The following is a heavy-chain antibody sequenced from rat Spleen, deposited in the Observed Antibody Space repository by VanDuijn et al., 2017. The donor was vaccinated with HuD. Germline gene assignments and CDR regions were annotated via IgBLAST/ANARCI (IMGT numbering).Heavy chain of an antibody. Sequence: EVQLVESGGGLVQPGRSLKLSCVASGFTFNNYWMTWIRQAPGKGLEWVASITNTGGSIYYPDSVKGRFTISRDNAKSTQYLQMDSLRSEDTATYYCATLITHYYVMDAWGQGASVTVSS. CDR3: ATLITHYYVMDA. CDR1: GFTFNNYW. J-gene: IGHJ4*01. V-gene: IGHV5-31*01. D-gene: IGHD1-1*01. CDR2: ITNTGGSI.